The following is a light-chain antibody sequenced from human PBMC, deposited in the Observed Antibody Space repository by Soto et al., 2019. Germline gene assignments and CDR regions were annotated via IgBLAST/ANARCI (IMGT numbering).Light chain of an antibody. CDR2: AAS. Sequence: AIRMSQFPSSLSASTGDRVTITCRASQGISSYLAWYQQKPGKAPKLLIYAASTLQSGVPSRFSGSGSGTDFTLTISCLQSEDFATYYCQQYYSYPWTFGQGTNVEIK. CDR1: QGISSY. CDR3: QQYYSYPWT. J-gene: IGKJ1*01. V-gene: IGKV1-8*01.